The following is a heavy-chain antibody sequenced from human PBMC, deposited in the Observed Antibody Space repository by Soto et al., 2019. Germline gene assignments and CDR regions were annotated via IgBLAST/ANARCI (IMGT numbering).Heavy chain of an antibody. CDR3: ARLYCTTSTSARWFDP. D-gene: IGHD2-8*01. CDR1: GYTFTTLW. CDR2: IEPRDSYV. V-gene: IGHV5-10-1*01. J-gene: IGHJ5*02. Sequence: GESLKISCTGFGYTFTTLWISWVRQMPGKGLEWMGRIEPRDSYVNYSPSFQGHVTISVDKSISTAYLQWGSLKASDAAMYYCARLYCTTSTSARWFDPWGQGTLVTVSS.